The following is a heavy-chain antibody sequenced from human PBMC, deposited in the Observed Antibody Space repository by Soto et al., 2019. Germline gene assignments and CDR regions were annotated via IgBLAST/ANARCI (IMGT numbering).Heavy chain of an antibody. CDR1: GFAFSIYW. J-gene: IGHJ5*01. CDR2: IDKDGSQR. Sequence: PGGSLRLSCAASGFAFSIYWMTWVRQAPGKGLEWVATIDKDGSQRDYVDSVKGRFTISRDNAKNSLYLQMDSLRAEDTAVYYCAREDWYHWDSWGQGALVTVSS. D-gene: IGHD1-20*01. CDR3: AREDWYHWDS. V-gene: IGHV3-7*01.